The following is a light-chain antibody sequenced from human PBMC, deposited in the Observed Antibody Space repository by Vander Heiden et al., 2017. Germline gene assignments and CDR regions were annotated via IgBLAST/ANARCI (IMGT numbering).Light chain of an antibody. J-gene: IGKJ2*01. CDR1: QDISNY. Sequence: SASVGDRVTITCQASQDISNYFTWYQQKPGKAPKLLIYDASNLETGVPSRFSGSGSGTDFTLTISSLQPEDIATYYCQQYENLSDTFGQGTKLEIK. CDR3: QQYENLSDT. CDR2: DAS. V-gene: IGKV1-33*01.